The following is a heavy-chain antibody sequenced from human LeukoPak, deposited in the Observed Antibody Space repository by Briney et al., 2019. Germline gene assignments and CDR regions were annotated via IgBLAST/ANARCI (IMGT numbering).Heavy chain of an antibody. CDR1: GASMTSGGYD. J-gene: IGHJ5*02. CDR3: ARVWDSGWTRGENWFDP. D-gene: IGHD6-19*01. CDR2: ILYRGTT. Sequence: PSETLSLTCTVSGASMTSGGYDWGWIRQPPGKGLEWIGTILYRGTTFYNPSLKSRVTMSIDTSQKQFSLKMSYVTVADTAVYYCARVWDSGWTRGENWFDPWGQGILVTVSS. V-gene: IGHV4-39*07.